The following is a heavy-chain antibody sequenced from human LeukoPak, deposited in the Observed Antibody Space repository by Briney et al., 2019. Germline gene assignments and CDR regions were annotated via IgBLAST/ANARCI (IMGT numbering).Heavy chain of an antibody. J-gene: IGHJ4*02. CDR1: GFTFSSYA. CDR3: ASGSYQGFDY. V-gene: IGHV3-30-3*01. Sequence: GGSLRLSCAASGFTFSSYAMHWVRQAPGKGLEWVAVISYDGSNKYYADSVKGRFTISRDNSKNTLYLQMNSLRAEDTAVYYCASGSYQGFDYWAREPWSPSPQ. CDR2: ISYDGSNK. D-gene: IGHD1-26*01.